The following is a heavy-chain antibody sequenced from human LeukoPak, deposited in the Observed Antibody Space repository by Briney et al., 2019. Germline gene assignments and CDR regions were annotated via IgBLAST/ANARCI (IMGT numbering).Heavy chain of an antibody. J-gene: IGHJ6*02. Sequence: AGGSLRLSCSASGFTFSSYAMHWVRQAPGKGLEYVSAISSNGGSTYYADSVKGRFTISRDNSKNTLYLQMSSLGAEDTAVYYCVKDPGQHSSSPGLLGMDVWGQGTTVTVSS. CDR1: GFTFSSYA. CDR3: VKDPGQHSSSPGLLGMDV. CDR2: ISSNGGST. V-gene: IGHV3-64D*09. D-gene: IGHD6-6*01.